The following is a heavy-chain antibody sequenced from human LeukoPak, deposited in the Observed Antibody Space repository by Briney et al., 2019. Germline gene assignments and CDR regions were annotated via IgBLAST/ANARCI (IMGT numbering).Heavy chain of an antibody. V-gene: IGHV3-53*01. J-gene: IGHJ5*01. D-gene: IGHD6-13*01. CDR1: GFTVSSNY. Sequence: GGSLRLSCAASGFTVSSNYMSWVRQAPGKGLEWASIIYSGGSTYYADSVKGRFTISRDNSKNTLYLQMNSLRAEDTAVYYCARVAAAGPFDSWGQGTLVTVSS. CDR3: ARVAAAGPFDS. CDR2: IYSGGST.